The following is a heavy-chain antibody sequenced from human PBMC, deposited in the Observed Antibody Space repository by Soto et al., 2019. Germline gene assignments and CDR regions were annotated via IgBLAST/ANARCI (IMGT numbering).Heavy chain of an antibody. CDR2: ISTYNGNT. D-gene: IGHD2-2*01. Sequence: ASLKVSCKTSGYTFTTYDISCLRQAPGQGLEWIGWISTYNGNTNYVPKFQGRITMTTDTSTSTAYMELRSLRSDDTALYFCARDTSNYFDFWGQGTPVTVSA. CDR3: ARDTSNYFDF. CDR1: GYTFTTYD. V-gene: IGHV1-18*01. J-gene: IGHJ4*02.